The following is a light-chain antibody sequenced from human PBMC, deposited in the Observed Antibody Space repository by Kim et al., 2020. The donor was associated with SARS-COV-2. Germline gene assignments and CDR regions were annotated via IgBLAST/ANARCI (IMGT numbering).Light chain of an antibody. V-gene: IGLV6-57*03. CDR3: QSYDSSNHVV. J-gene: IGLJ2*01. Sequence: KTVTISCTRSSGSLASNCVQWYQQRPGSAPTTVIYEDNQRPSGVPDRFSGSIDSSSNSASLTISGLKTEDEADYYCQSYDSSNHVVFGGGTQLTVL. CDR1: SGSLASNC. CDR2: EDN.